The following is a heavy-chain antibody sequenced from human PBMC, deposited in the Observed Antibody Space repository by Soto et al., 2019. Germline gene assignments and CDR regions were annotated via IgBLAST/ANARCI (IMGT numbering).Heavy chain of an antibody. V-gene: IGHV4-59*01. Sequence: PSETLSLTCTASGGYMSTYYWNWMRQAPGQGLEWIGYIYSSGSTNYNPSLKSRVAMSIDTSKMQFSLSLTSVTAADTAVYYCASAFGGWPTDSWGQGTLVTVSS. CDR3: ASAFGGWPTDS. D-gene: IGHD6-19*01. CDR2: IYSSGST. CDR1: GGYMSTYY. J-gene: IGHJ4*02.